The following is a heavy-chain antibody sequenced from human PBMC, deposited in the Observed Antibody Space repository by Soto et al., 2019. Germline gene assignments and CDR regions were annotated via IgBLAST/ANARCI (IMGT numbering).Heavy chain of an antibody. CDR1: GGSISSGGYY. CDR3: ARQSPSYDHFDY. J-gene: IGHJ4*02. D-gene: IGHD3-16*01. V-gene: IGHV4-31*03. Sequence: SETLSLTCTVSGGSISSGGYYWSWIRQHPGKGLEWIGYIYYSGSTYYNPSLKSRVTISVDTSKNQFSLKLSSVTAADTAVYYCARQSPSYDHFDYWGQGTLVTVSS. CDR2: IYYSGST.